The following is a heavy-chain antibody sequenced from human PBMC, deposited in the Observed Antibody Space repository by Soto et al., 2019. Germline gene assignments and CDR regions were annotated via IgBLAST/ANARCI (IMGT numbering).Heavy chain of an antibody. CDR1: GNTFTNYY. Sequence: ASVKVSCKASGNTFTNYYIHWVRQAPGQGLEWMGTINPSGGHTTYAQKFLGRVTMTTDTSTSTVYMDLRSLRSDDTAVYYCAREGEMPYYYYGLDVWGQGTTVTVSS. J-gene: IGHJ6*02. V-gene: IGHV1-46*01. CDR3: AREGEMPYYYYGLDV. D-gene: IGHD3-16*01. CDR2: INPSGGHT.